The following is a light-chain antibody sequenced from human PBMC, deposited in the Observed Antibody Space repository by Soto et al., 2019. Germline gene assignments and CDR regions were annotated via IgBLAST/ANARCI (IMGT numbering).Light chain of an antibody. V-gene: IGKV1-5*03. Sequence: DIQMTQSPSTLSASVGDRVTITCRASQSISYWLAWYQQKPGKAPNLLIYKASSLESGVPSRFSGSGSGTEFTLTIISLQPDDFATYYCQQYSNYPLTFGGGTKVEI. CDR1: QSISYW. J-gene: IGKJ4*01. CDR3: QQYSNYPLT. CDR2: KAS.